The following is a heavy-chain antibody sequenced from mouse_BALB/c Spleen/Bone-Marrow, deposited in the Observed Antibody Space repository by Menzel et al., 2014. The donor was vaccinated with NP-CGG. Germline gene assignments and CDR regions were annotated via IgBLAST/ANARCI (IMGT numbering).Heavy chain of an antibody. CDR2: INPSNGGT. J-gene: IGHJ4*01. CDR1: GYTFTSYY. Sequence: VQLXQSGAELVKPGASVKLSCKASGYTFTSYYMYWVKQRPGQGLEWFGEINPSNGGTNFNEKFKNKATLTVDKSSSTAYMQLSSLTSEDSAVFYCSRGRRDALDYWXQXXXVTXSS. CDR3: SRGRRDALDY. V-gene: IGHV1S81*02.